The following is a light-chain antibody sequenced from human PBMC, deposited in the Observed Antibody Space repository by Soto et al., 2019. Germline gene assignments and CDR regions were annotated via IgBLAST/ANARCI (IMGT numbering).Light chain of an antibody. V-gene: IGLV2-14*01. Sequence: QSVLTQPASVSGSPGQSITISCTGTSSDVGGYNYVSWYQQHPGKAPKLMIYDVSNRPSGVSNCFSGSKSGNTASLTISGLQAEDEADYYCSSYTSSSTLPLYVFGTGTKLTVL. CDR1: SSDVGGYNY. CDR2: DVS. J-gene: IGLJ1*01. CDR3: SSYTSSSTLPLYV.